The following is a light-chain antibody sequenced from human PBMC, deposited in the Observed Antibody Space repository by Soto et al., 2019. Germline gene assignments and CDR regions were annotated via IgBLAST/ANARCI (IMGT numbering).Light chain of an antibody. V-gene: IGLV2-14*03. Sequence: QSVLTQPASVSGSPGQSITISCTGTSSDVARYNYVSWYQQHPGKAPKLMIYDVSNRPSGVSNRFSGSKSSNTASLTISGLRAEDEADYYCNSYTSSSTRVFGTGTKLTVL. CDR3: NSYTSSSTRV. CDR2: DVS. J-gene: IGLJ1*01. CDR1: SSDVARYNY.